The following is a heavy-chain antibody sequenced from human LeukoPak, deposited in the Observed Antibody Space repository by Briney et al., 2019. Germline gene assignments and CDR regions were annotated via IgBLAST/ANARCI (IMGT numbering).Heavy chain of an antibody. CDR2: IYYSGST. CDR1: GGSISSYY. D-gene: IGHD4-23*01. CDR3: ARGVTTVVTSFWFDP. J-gene: IGHJ5*02. Sequence: SETLSLTCTVSGGSISSYYWSWIQQPPGKGLEWIGYIYYSGSTNYNPSLKSRVTISVDTSKNQFSLKLSSVTAADTAVYYCARGVTTVVTSFWFDPWGQGTLVTVSS. V-gene: IGHV4-59*01.